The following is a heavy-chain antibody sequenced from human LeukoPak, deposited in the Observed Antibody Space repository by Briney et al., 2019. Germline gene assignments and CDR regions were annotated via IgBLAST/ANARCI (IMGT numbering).Heavy chain of an antibody. CDR1: GFTFSSYS. Sequence: PGGSLRLSCAASGFTFSSYSMNWVRQAPGKGLGWLSSISSSSSYIYYADSVKGRFTISRDNAKNSLYLQMNSLRAEDTAVYYCARGLAGMIAFDIWGQGTMVTVSS. D-gene: IGHD6-19*01. CDR2: ISSSSSYI. CDR3: ARGLAGMIAFDI. V-gene: IGHV3-21*01. J-gene: IGHJ3*02.